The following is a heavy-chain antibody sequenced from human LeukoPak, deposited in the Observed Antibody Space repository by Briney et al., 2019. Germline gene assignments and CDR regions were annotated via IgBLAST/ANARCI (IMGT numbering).Heavy chain of an antibody. CDR1: GYTFTSYG. CDR2: ISAYNGNT. V-gene: IGHV1-18*01. CDR3: ARVWAVLRYFNPPDY. Sequence: RASVTVSCKASGYTFTSYGISWVRQAPGQGLEWMGWISAYNGNTNYAQKLQGRVTMTTDTSTSTAYMELRSLRSDDTAVYYCARVWAVLRYFNPPDYWGQGTLVTVSS. J-gene: IGHJ4*02. D-gene: IGHD3-9*01.